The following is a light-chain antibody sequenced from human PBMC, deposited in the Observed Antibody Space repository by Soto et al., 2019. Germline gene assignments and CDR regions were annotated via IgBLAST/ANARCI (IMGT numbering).Light chain of an antibody. J-gene: IGLJ2*01. CDR1: SSNIGSNT. Sequence: QTVVTQPPSASGTPGQRVTISFSGSSSNIGSNTVNWYQQLPGTAPKLLIYDDNERPSGVPDRFSGSKSGTSASLAISGLQSEDEADYYCAVWDDSLNGVVFGGGTKLTVL. V-gene: IGLV1-44*01. CDR3: AVWDDSLNGVV. CDR2: DDN.